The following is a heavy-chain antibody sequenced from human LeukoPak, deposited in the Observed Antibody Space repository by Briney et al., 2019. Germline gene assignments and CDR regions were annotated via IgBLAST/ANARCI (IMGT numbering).Heavy chain of an antibody. CDR1: GFTFCTYS. Sequence: GGSLRLSCAASGFTFCTYSMNWVRQAPGKGLEWVSSITSSSSYIYYADSVKGRFTISRDNAKNSLYLQMNSLRAEDAAIYYCARVRIASAAIFLDYWGQGTVVTVSS. CDR3: ARVRIASAAIFLDY. V-gene: IGHV3-21*01. J-gene: IGHJ4*02. D-gene: IGHD6-13*01. CDR2: ITSSSSYI.